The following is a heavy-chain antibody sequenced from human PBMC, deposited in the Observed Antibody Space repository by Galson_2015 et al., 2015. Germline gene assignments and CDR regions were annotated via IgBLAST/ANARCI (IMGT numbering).Heavy chain of an antibody. V-gene: IGHV1-3*01. CDR3: AVTMIVVVITDDAFDI. D-gene: IGHD3-22*01. CDR2: INAGNGNT. Sequence: SVKVSCKASGYTFTSYAMHWVRQAPGQRLEWMGWINAGNGNTKYSQKFQGRVTITRDTSASTAYMELSSLRSEGTAVYYCAVTMIVVVITDDAFDIWGQGTMVTVSS. CDR1: GYTFTSYA. J-gene: IGHJ3*02.